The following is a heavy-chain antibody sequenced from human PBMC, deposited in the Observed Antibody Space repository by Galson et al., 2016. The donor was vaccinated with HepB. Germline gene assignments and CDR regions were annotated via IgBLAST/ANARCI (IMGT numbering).Heavy chain of an antibody. CDR3: ARSPASGWSTDFFDY. J-gene: IGHJ4*02. V-gene: IGHV3-23*01. CDR2: ISGSGGST. Sequence: SLRLSCAASGFTFSHSALTWIRQAPGKGLEWVSTISGSGGSTYYADSVKGRFTISRDNSRNAMYLQMNGLRVEDTAVYYCARSPASGWSTDFFDYWGLGTLVTVSS. D-gene: IGHD6-19*01. CDR1: GFTFSHSA.